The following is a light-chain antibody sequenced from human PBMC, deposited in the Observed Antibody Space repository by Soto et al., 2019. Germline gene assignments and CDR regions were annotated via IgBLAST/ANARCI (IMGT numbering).Light chain of an antibody. CDR2: LGS. CDR3: MQALQTPRT. CDR1: QSLLHSNGYNY. V-gene: IGKV2-28*01. J-gene: IGKJ1*01. Sequence: DIVMTQSPLSLPVTPGEPASISCRSSQSLLHSNGYNYWNWYLQKPGQSPQLLIYLGSNRASGVPDRFSGSGSGTDFTLKISRVEAEDVGVYYCMQALQTPRTFGQGTKVEIK.